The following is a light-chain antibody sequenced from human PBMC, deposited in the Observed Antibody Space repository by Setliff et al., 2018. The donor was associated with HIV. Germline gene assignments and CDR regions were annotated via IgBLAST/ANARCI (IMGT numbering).Light chain of an antibody. Sequence: QSALTQPASVSGSPGQSITISCTGTSNDVGRYDLVSWYQQHPARAPKLIIYQATRRPSGVSNRFSGPKSGNTASLTISGLQAEDEADYYCCSNTGSNTYVFGSGTKVTVL. V-gene: IGLV2-23*01. CDR1: SNDVGRYDL. J-gene: IGLJ1*01. CDR3: CSNTGSNTYV. CDR2: QAT.